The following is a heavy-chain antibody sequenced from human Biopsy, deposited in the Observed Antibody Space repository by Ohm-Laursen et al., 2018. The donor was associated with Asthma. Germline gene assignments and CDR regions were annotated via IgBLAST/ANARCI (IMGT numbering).Heavy chain of an antibody. D-gene: IGHD1-26*01. CDR3: AREVGATRYDP. J-gene: IGHJ5*02. Sequence: AASVKVSCKASGYTFTSNAIHWMRQAPGQSLEWMAWLNPVNGNTKYSQQFQGRVTTTRDTSASTAYMELSSLTSEDTAVFYCAREVGATRYDPWGQGTLVTVSS. CDR2: LNPVNGNT. CDR1: GYTFTSNA. V-gene: IGHV1-3*01.